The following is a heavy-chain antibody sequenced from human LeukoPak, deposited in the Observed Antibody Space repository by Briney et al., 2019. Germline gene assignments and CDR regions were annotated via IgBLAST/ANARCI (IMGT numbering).Heavy chain of an antibody. CDR2: IYYSGST. Sequence: SETLSLTCTVSGGSISSGDYHWSWIRQPPGKGLEWIGYIYYSGSTYYNPSLKSRVTISVDTSKNQFSLKLSSATAADTAVYYCARALGGFWSGYYRFDYWGQGTLVTVSS. D-gene: IGHD3-3*01. V-gene: IGHV4-30-4*01. J-gene: IGHJ4*02. CDR1: GGSISSGDYH. CDR3: ARALGGFWSGYYRFDY.